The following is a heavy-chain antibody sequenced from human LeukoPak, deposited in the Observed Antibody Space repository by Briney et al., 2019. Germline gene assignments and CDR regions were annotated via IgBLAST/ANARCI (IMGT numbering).Heavy chain of an antibody. Sequence: PGGSLRLSCAASGFTFSSYAMSWVRQAPGKGLELVSAISGSGGSTYYADSVKGRFTISRDNSKNTLYLQMNSLRAEDTAVYYCAKGKYSTIRGVSNFDYWGQGTLVTVSS. J-gene: IGHJ4*02. CDR3: AKGKYSTIRGVSNFDY. V-gene: IGHV3-23*01. CDR1: GFTFSSYA. D-gene: IGHD6-6*01. CDR2: ISGSGGST.